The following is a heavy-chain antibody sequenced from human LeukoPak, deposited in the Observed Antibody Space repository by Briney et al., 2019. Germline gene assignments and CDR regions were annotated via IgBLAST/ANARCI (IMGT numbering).Heavy chain of an antibody. D-gene: IGHD1-26*01. CDR2: IYSGGHT. Sequence: GGSLRLSCAASGFTVNSNYMIWIRQAPGKGLEWVSVIYSGGHTYYRDSVKGRFTISRDTSKNTVYLQMDALRLEDTAVYYCVRGEGYRSGSNAYYFDYWGQGTLVTVSS. J-gene: IGHJ4*02. V-gene: IGHV3-53*01. CDR3: VRGEGYRSGSNAYYFDY. CDR1: GFTVNSNY.